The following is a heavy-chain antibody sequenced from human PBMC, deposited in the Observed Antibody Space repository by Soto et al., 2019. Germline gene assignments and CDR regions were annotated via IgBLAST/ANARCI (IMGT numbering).Heavy chain of an antibody. V-gene: IGHV1-2*02. CDR2: ISPSSAVT. J-gene: IGHJ5*02. CDR3: ARGGGTVHAPLP. Sequence: SVKVSCKASGYTFTGHFIYWLRQYTGEGSEWLENISPSSAVTSNAARFRGRVTITRDTSMRTADKDLNNLQSEATAVYYCARGGGTVHAPLPWGPGTLVTVSS. CDR1: GYTFTGHF. D-gene: IGHD3-16*01.